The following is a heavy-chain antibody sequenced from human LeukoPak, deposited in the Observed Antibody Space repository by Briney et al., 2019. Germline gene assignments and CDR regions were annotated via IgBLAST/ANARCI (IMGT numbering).Heavy chain of an antibody. V-gene: IGHV1-69*06. Sequence: SVKVSCKASGGTFSSYAISWVRQAPGQGLEWMGGIIPIFGTAYYAQKFQGRVTITADKSTSTAYMELSSLRSEDTAVYYCARPLERYFDWLSPFDYWGQGTLVTVSS. J-gene: IGHJ4*02. CDR2: IIPIFGTA. CDR3: ARPLERYFDWLSPFDY. D-gene: IGHD3-9*01. CDR1: GGTFSSYA.